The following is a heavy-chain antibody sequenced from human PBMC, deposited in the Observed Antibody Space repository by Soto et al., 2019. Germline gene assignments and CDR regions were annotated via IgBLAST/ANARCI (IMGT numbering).Heavy chain of an antibody. J-gene: IGHJ5*02. CDR3: ARHIRVRGENWFDP. CDR1: GGSIRSYY. CDR2: TYYSGST. Sequence: SETLSLTCTVSGGSIRSYYWSWIRQPPGKGLEWIGYTYYSGSTNHNPSLKSRVTISADTSKNQISLRLSSVTAADTAVYYCARHIRVRGENWFDPWGQGTLVTVSS. D-gene: IGHD3-10*01. V-gene: IGHV4-59*08.